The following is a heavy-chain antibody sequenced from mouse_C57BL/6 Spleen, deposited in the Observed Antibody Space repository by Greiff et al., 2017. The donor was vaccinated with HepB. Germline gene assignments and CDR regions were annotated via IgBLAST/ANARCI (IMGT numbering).Heavy chain of an antibody. V-gene: IGHV1-81*01. CDR1: GYTFTSYG. Sequence: QVQLQQSGAELARPGASVKLSCKASGYTFTSYGISWVKQRTGQGLEWIGEIYPRSGNTYYNEKFKGKATLTADKSSSTAYMELRSLTSEDSAVYFCARGGYDSNYFDYWGQGTTLTVSS. CDR3: ARGGYDSNYFDY. CDR2: IYPRSGNT. J-gene: IGHJ2*01. D-gene: IGHD2-2*01.